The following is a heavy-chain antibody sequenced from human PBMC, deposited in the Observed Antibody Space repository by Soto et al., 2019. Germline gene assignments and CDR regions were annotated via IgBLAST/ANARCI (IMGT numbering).Heavy chain of an antibody. J-gene: IGHJ4*02. CDR2: ISDDGSNK. CDR1: GFTFSSYG. V-gene: IGHV3-30*18. D-gene: IGHD5-18*01. CDR3: AKAPRGYSYGAFDY. Sequence: QVQLVESGGGVVQPGRSLRLSCAASGFTFSSYGMHWVRQAPGKGLEWVAVISDDGSNKYYADSVKGRFTISRDNSKNTLYLQMNSLRTEDTAVYYCAKAPRGYSYGAFDYWGQGTLVTVSS.